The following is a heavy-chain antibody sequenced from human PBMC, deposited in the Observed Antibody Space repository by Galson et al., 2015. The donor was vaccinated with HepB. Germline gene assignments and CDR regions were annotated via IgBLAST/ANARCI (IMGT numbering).Heavy chain of an antibody. V-gene: IGHV3-30-3*01. CDR3: ARDDSVEMATIFDY. J-gene: IGHJ4*02. CDR2: ISYDGSNK. CDR1: GFTFSSYA. D-gene: IGHD5-24*01. Sequence: SLRLSCAASGFTFSSYAMHWVRQAPGKGLEWVAVISYDGSNKYYADSVKGRFTISRDNSKNTLYLQMNSLRAEDTAVYYRARDDSVEMATIFDYWGQGTLVTVSS.